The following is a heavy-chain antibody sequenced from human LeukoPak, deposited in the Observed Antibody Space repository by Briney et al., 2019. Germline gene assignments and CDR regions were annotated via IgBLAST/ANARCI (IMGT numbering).Heavy chain of an antibody. CDR3: ATGVATAFTY. J-gene: IGHJ4*02. V-gene: IGHV1-2*02. D-gene: IGHD5-12*01. CDR2: INPGSGDL. CDR1: GYTFTGYY. Sequence: GASVKVSCKASGYTFTGYYIHWVRQAPGQGLEWMAWINPGSGDLYSAPKFQGRVTMTRDTSISTASMEVSWLSSDDTAVYYCATGVATAFTYWGQGTLVTVSS.